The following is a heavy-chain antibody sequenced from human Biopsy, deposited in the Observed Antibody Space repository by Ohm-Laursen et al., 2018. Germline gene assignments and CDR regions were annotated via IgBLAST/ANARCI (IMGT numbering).Heavy chain of an antibody. D-gene: IGHD4-17*01. CDR1: GFTLRSYA. CDR2: INTSGGST. Sequence: SLRLSCAASGFTLRSYAMTWVRQAPGKGLAWVSVINTSGGSTHYAVSVKGRFTISRDNSKNTLYLRMNSLRAEDTAVYYCVKPADSYGSEFYFDYWGQGTLVTVSS. V-gene: IGHV3-23*01. J-gene: IGHJ4*02. CDR3: VKPADSYGSEFYFDY.